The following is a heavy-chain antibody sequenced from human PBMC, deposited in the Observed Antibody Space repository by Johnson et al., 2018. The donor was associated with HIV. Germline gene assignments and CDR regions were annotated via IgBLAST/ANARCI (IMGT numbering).Heavy chain of an antibody. V-gene: IGHV3-30*14. CDR2: ISYDGSNK. J-gene: IGHJ3*02. CDR1: GFTFSDYY. CDR3: ARDPSYDMAHTDAFDI. D-gene: IGHD3-22*01. Sequence: QVQLVESGGGVVQPGRSLRLSCAASGFTFSDYYMSWIRQAPGKGLEWVAVISYDGSNKYYADSVKGRFTISRDNSKNTLYLQMNSLRAEDTAVYYCARDPSYDMAHTDAFDIWGQGTVVTVSS.